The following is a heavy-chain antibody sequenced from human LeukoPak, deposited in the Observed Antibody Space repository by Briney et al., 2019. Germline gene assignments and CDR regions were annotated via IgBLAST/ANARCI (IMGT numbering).Heavy chain of an antibody. V-gene: IGHV3-21*01. CDR3: ARGARQTFDY. CDR2: ISSSSSYI. Sequence: GGSLRISCAASGFTFSSYSMNWVRQAPGKGLEWVSSISSSSSYIYYADSVKGRFTISRDNAKNSLYLQMNSLRAEDTAVYYCARGARQTFDYWGQGTLVTVSS. J-gene: IGHJ4*02. D-gene: IGHD6-6*01. CDR1: GFTFSSYS.